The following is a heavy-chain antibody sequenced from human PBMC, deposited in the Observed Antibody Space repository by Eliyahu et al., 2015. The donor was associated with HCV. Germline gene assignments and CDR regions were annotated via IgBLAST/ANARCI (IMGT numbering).Heavy chain of an antibody. CDR3: TATDGGNFDAFDI. Sequence: EVQLVESGGGLVQPGRSLRLSCTASGFTFGDYAMSWVRQAPGKGLGWVGFIRSKAYGGTTEYAASVKGRFTISRDDSKSIAYLQMNSLKTEDTAVYYCTATDGGNFDAFDIWGQGTMVTVSS. CDR2: IRSKAYGGTT. V-gene: IGHV3-49*04. J-gene: IGHJ3*02. CDR1: GFTFGDYA. D-gene: IGHD4-23*01.